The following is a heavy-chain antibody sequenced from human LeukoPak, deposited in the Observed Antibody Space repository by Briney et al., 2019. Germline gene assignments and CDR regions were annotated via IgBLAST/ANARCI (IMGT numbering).Heavy chain of an antibody. Sequence: SETLSLTCTVSGGSISSSSYYWGWIRQPPGKGLEWIGIIYYSGSTYYNPSLKSRVTLSVDTSNNQFSLKLSSVTAADTAVYYCARSSSGYYHFDYWGQGTLVTVSS. V-gene: IGHV4-39*07. J-gene: IGHJ4*02. CDR1: GGSISSSSYY. CDR2: IYYSGST. D-gene: IGHD3-22*01. CDR3: ARSSSGYYHFDY.